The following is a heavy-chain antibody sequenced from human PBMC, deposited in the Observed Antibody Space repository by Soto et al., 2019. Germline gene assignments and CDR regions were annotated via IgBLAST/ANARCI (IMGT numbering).Heavy chain of an antibody. J-gene: IGHJ6*02. D-gene: IGHD6-13*01. Sequence: QVQLVKSGAEVKKPGASVKVSCKASGFTFSACYIYWVRQAPGQGLEWSGWINPNSGGTNNAQKFQGRVTMTRDTSTSTVYMELSALIPDDTAVYYCARSLLDEYSSSWRSAYYGMDVWGQGTTVTVSS. CDR2: INPNSGGT. CDR1: GFTFSACY. V-gene: IGHV1-2*02. CDR3: ARSLLDEYSSSWRSAYYGMDV.